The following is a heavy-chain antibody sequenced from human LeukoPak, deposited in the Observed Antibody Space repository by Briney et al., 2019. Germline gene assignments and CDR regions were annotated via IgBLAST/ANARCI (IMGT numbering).Heavy chain of an antibody. V-gene: IGHV4-39*07. CDR2: IYYRGTT. CDR3: ARDFSSSSSVYYYYYMDV. Sequence: SETLSLTCTVSSGSISSSSYYWGWIRQPPGKGLEWLGTIYYRGTTYYNPSLKSRVTFSVDTSKNQFSLRLNSVTAADTAVYYCARDFSSSSSVYYYYYMDVWGKGTTVTVSS. J-gene: IGHJ6*03. D-gene: IGHD6-6*01. CDR1: SGSISSSSYY.